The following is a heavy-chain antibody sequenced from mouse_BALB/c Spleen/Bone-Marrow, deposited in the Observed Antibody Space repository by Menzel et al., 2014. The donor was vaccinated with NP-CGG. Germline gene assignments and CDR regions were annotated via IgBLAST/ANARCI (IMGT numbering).Heavy chain of an antibody. V-gene: IGHV1S56*01. CDR2: IYPGNVNT. CDR1: GYTFTRYY. J-gene: IGHJ4*01. D-gene: IGHD2-2*01. Sequence: QVQLQQSGPELVKPGASVRISCKASGYTFTRYYIQWMKQRPGRGLEWIGWIYPGNVNTKYNEKFKGKATLTADKSSSTAYMQLSSLTSEDSAVYFCAMWLRRDYYAMDYWGQGTSVTVSS. CDR3: AMWLRRDYYAMDY.